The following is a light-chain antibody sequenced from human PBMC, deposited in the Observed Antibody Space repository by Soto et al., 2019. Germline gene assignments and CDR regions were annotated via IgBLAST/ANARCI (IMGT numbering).Light chain of an antibody. CDR2: GAS. J-gene: IGKJ1*01. V-gene: IGKV1-39*01. CDR3: QESFFTLGT. CDR1: QYIGDF. Sequence: DIQMTQSPSSLSASVGDRVTITCRASQYIGDFLNWYQQPPGKAPKLLIFGASNLHIGVPSRFSGSGSGTEFTLTINNLQREDFATYYCQESFFTLGTFGRGTKVEI.